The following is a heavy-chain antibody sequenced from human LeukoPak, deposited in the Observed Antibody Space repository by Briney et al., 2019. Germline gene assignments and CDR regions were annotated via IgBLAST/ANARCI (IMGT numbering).Heavy chain of an antibody. CDR1: GGSIISSSYH. J-gene: IGHJ5*02. CDR2: IYYSGST. Sequence: SETLSLTCTVPGGSIISSSYHWGWIRQPPGKGLEWIGSIYYSGSTYYSPSLKSRVTISVDTSKNQFSLKLSSVTAADTAVYYCARRSSYCSSTSCSVWFDPWGQGNLVTVSS. CDR3: ARRSSYCSSTSCSVWFDP. V-gene: IGHV4-39*01. D-gene: IGHD2-2*01.